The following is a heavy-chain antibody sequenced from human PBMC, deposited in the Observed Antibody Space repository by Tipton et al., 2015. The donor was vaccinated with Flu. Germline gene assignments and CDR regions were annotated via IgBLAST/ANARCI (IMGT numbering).Heavy chain of an antibody. CDR2: INHSGST. D-gene: IGHD5-18*01. J-gene: IGHJ3*02. CDR3: ARRPPYSGGSRGEAFDI. V-gene: IGHV4-34*01. CDR1: GGSFSGYY. Sequence: LRLSCAVYGGSFSGYYWSWIRQPPGKGLEWIGEINHSGSTNYNPSLKSRVTISVDTSKNQFSLKLSSVTAADTAVYYCARRPPYSGGSRGEAFDIWGQGTMVTVAS.